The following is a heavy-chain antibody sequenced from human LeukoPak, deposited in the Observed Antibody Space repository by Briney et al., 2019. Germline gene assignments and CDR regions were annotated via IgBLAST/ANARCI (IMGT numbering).Heavy chain of an antibody. D-gene: IGHD3-16*01. CDR1: GFTFSSYW. CDR3: ARGGGLDV. CDR2: INHNGNVN. V-gene: IGHV3-7*03. Sequence: GGSLRLSCAAPGFTFSSYWMNWARQAPGKGLEWVASINHNGNVNYYVDSVKGRFTISRDNAKNSLYLQMSNLRAEDTAVYFCARGGGLDVWGQGTTVTVSS. J-gene: IGHJ6*02.